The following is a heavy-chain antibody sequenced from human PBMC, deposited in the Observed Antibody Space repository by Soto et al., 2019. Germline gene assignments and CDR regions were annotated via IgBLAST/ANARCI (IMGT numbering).Heavy chain of an antibody. V-gene: IGHV3-23*01. Sequence: GGSLRLSCAASGFTFSSYAMSWVRQAPGKGLEWVSAISGSGGSTYYADSVKGRFTISRDNSKNTLYLQMNSLRAEDTAVYDCAKDVGEPEWELLRSVDWFDPWGQGTLVTVSS. D-gene: IGHD1-26*01. J-gene: IGHJ5*02. CDR3: AKDVGEPEWELLRSVDWFDP. CDR1: GFTFSSYA. CDR2: ISGSGGST.